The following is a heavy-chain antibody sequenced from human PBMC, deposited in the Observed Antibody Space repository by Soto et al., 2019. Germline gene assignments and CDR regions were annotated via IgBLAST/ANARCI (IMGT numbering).Heavy chain of an antibody. Sequence: QVQLVQSGAEVKKPGASVKVSCKASGYTFTHFGISWVRQAPGQGLEWMGWISAYNCNTNYAQKFQGRVTMTTDTCTSTAYLEVRSLRFDDTAVYYCARGVTPIDYWGQGTVVSFSS. CDR1: GYTFTHFG. J-gene: IGHJ4*02. CDR2: ISAYNCNT. CDR3: ARGVTPIDY. D-gene: IGHD2-21*02. V-gene: IGHV1-18*01.